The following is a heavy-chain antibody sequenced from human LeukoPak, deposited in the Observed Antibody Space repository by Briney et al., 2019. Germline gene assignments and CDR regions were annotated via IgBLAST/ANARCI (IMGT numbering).Heavy chain of an antibody. CDR3: ARVLVSSYYYYMDV. Sequence: GGSLRLSCAASGFTFSSYSMNWVRQAPGKGLEWVSSISSSSTYIYYADSVKGRFTISRDNAKNSLYLQMNSLRAEDTAVYYCARVLVSSYYYYMDVWGKGTTVTVSS. D-gene: IGHD2-8*01. CDR1: GFTFSSYS. CDR2: ISSSSTYI. J-gene: IGHJ6*03. V-gene: IGHV3-21*01.